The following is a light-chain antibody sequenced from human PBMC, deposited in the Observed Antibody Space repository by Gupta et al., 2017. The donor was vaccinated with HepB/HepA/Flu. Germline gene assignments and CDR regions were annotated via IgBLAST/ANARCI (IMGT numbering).Light chain of an antibody. CDR1: QDISSW. V-gene: IGKV1D-16*01. CDR2: AAS. Sequence: DIYLTESPSSLSASVGDRVPITCRASQDISSWLVWYQQKPEQAPKLLIYAASSVQSGVPSRFSGSGSGTEFTLTISSLQPEDFAVYYCQQKNSCPFTFGQGTKVEI. CDR3: QQKNSCPFT. J-gene: IGKJ2*01.